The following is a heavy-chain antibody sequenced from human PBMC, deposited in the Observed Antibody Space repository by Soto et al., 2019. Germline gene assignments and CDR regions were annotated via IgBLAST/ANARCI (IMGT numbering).Heavy chain of an antibody. CDR1: GGSISSSSYY. D-gene: IGHD3-9*01. V-gene: IGHV4-39*01. CDR3: ASGYDILTGYPRGDYYGMDV. Sequence: SETLSLTCTVSGGSISSSSYYWGWIRQPPGKGLEWIGSIYYSGSTYYNPSLKSRVTISVDTSKNQFSLKLSSVTDADTAVYYCASGYDILTGYPRGDYYGMDVWGQGTTVTVSS. J-gene: IGHJ6*02. CDR2: IYYSGST.